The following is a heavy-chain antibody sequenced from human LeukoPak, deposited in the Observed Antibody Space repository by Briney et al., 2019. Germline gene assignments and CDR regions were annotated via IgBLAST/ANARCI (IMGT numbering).Heavy chain of an antibody. CDR1: GFTFGDYA. D-gene: IGHD1-7*01. J-gene: IGHJ5*02. V-gene: IGHV3-49*03. CDR3: TREESANWNYWGGDYNWFDP. CDR2: IRSKAYGGTT. Sequence: GGSLRLSCTASGFTFGDYAMSWFRQAPGKGLEWVGFIRSKAYGGTTEYAASVKGRFTISRDDSKSIAYLQMNSLKTEDTAVYYCTREESANWNYWGGDYNWFDPWGQGTLVTVSS.